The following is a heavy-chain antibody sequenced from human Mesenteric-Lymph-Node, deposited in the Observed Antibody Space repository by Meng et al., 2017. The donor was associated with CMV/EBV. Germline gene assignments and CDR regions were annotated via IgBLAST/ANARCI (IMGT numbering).Heavy chain of an antibody. Sequence: GGSLRPSFAASGFTFSSYAMHWVRQAPGKGLEWVAVITYDGSNKYYADSVKGRFTISRDNSKNTLYLQMNSLRAEDTAVYYCARESIVVVPDGYYYYGMDVWGQGTTVTVSS. V-gene: IGHV3-30*14. D-gene: IGHD2-2*01. CDR1: GFTFSSYA. CDR3: ARESIVVVPDGYYYYGMDV. CDR2: ITYDGSNK. J-gene: IGHJ6*02.